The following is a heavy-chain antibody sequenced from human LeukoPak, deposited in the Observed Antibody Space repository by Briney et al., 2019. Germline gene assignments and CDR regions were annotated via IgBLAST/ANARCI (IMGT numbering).Heavy chain of an antibody. Sequence: GGSLRLSCGTSGFTLSAYTIHWIRQAPDKTLGWVALISYDEKHKDSADSVRGRFTISRDTSKNTVPLQMDSLRIEDTAVYFCARDAVQVWSYVGTYDIWGPGTTVTVS. CDR1: GFTLSAYT. CDR3: ARDAVQVWSYVGTYDI. J-gene: IGHJ3*02. D-gene: IGHD1-1*01. CDR2: ISYDEKHK. V-gene: IGHV3-30*04.